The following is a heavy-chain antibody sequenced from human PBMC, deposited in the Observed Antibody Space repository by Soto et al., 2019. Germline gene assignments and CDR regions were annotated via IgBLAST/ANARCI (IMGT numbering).Heavy chain of an antibody. V-gene: IGHV3-23*01. CDR2: ISGSGGST. Sequence: GGSLRLSCAASGFTFSSYAISWVRQAPGKGLEWVSGISGSGGSTYSADFVKGRFTISRDNSRNTLYLQMNSLRAEDTAVYYCAKVPDDFWSGYYTGWFDPWGQGTLVTVSS. CDR1: GFTFSSYA. J-gene: IGHJ5*02. CDR3: AKVPDDFWSGYYTGWFDP. D-gene: IGHD3-3*01.